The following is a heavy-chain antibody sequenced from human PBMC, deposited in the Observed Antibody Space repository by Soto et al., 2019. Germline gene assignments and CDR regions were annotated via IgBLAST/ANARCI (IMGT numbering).Heavy chain of an antibody. D-gene: IGHD6-6*01. CDR1: GGSISSSSYY. CDR2: IYYSGST. Sequence: SETLSLTCTVSGGSISSSSYYWGWIRQPPGKGLEWIGSIYYSGSTYYNPSLKSRVTISVDTSKNQFSLKLSSVTAADTAVYYCARQGIAARPDAERVDYWGQGTLVTVSS. V-gene: IGHV4-39*01. CDR3: ARQGIAARPDAERVDY. J-gene: IGHJ4*02.